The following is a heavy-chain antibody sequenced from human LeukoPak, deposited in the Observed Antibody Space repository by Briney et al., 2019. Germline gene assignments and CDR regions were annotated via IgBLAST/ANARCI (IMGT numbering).Heavy chain of an antibody. CDR1: GFTFSSYW. J-gene: IGHJ5*02. V-gene: IGHV3-74*01. CDR2: INSDGSST. CDR3: ASTYDFWSGYLMA. Sequence: GGSLRLSCAASGFTFSSYWMHWVRQAPGKGLVWVSRINSDGSSTSYADSVKGRFTVSRDNAKNTLYLQMNSLRAEDTAVYYCASTYDFWSGYLMAWGQGTLVTVPS. D-gene: IGHD3-3*01.